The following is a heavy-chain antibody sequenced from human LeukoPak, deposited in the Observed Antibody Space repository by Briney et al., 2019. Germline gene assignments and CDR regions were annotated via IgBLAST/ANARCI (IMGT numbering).Heavy chain of an antibody. CDR3: AAMTTVTMYSYFFDS. V-gene: IGHV4-39*07. CDR2: IYYSGVS. Sequence: SETLSLTCTVSGGSIISSSFWWGWIRQPPGKGLEWIGSIYYSGVSYYNPSLKSRVTISVDSSTNHFSLRLTSVTAADTAIYYCAAMTTVTMYSYFFDSWGQGTLLTVSS. D-gene: IGHD4-17*01. J-gene: IGHJ4*02. CDR1: GGSIISSSFW.